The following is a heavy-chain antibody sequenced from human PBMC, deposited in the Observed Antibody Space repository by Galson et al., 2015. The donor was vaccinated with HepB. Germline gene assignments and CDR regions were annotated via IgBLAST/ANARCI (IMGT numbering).Heavy chain of an antibody. J-gene: IGHJ6*02. CDR1: GFTFSSYG. V-gene: IGHV3-33*01. CDR2: IWYDGSNK. Sequence: SLRLSCAASGFTFSSYGMHWVRQAPGKGLEWVAVIWYDGSNKYYADSVKGRFTISRDNSKNTLYLQMNSLRAEDTAVYYCAREGITMIVVATHGMDVWGQGTTVTVSS. D-gene: IGHD3-22*01. CDR3: AREGITMIVVATHGMDV.